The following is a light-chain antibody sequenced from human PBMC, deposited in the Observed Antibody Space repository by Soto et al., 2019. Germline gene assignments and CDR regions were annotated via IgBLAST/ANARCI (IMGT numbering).Light chain of an antibody. CDR3: QQYGSSPYT. CDR1: QSVSSSY. CDR2: SAS. Sequence: EIVLTQSPGTLSLSPGERATLSCRASQSVSSSYLAWYQQKPGQAPRLLIYSASSRSTGIPDMFSGSGSGTDFTLNISRLEPEDFAVYYCQQYGSSPYTFGQGTKLEIK. V-gene: IGKV3-20*01. J-gene: IGKJ2*01.